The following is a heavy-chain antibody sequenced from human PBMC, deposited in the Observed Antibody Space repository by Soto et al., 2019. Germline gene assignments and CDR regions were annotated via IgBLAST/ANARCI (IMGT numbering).Heavy chain of an antibody. CDR2: ISSSSSYI. D-gene: IGHD4-17*01. V-gene: IGHV3-21*01. Sequence: EVQLVESGGGLVKPGGSLRLSCAASGFTFSSYSMNWVRQAPGKGLEWVSSISSSSSYIYYADSVKGRFTISRDNAKNSLYLQMNSPRAEDTAVYYCARGHDYGDYYDYWGQGTLVTVSS. CDR3: ARGHDYGDYYDY. CDR1: GFTFSSYS. J-gene: IGHJ4*02.